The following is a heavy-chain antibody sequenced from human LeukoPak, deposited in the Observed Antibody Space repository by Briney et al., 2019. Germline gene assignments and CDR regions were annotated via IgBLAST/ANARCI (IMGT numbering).Heavy chain of an antibody. CDR1: GGSISSYY. V-gene: IGHV4-59*01. Sequence: SETLSLTCTVSGGSISSYYWSWIRQPPGKGLEWIGYIYYSGSTNYNPSLKSRVTISVDTSKNQFSLKLSSVTAADTAVYYCASSIAARPDNWFDPWGQGTLVTVSS. CDR3: ASSIAARPDNWFDP. J-gene: IGHJ5*02. D-gene: IGHD6-6*01. CDR2: IYYSGST.